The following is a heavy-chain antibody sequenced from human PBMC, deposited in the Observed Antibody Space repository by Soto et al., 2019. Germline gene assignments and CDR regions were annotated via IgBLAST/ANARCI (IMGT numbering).Heavy chain of an antibody. J-gene: IGHJ3*02. CDR2: INPNSGGT. CDR3: ARVGLRHDAFDI. Sequence: GASVKVSCKASGYTFTGYYMHWVRQAPGQGLEWMGWINPNSGGTNYVQKFQGRVTMTRDTSISTAYMELSRLRSDDTAVYYCARVGLRHDAFDIWGQGTMVTVSS. D-gene: IGHD5-12*01. CDR1: GYTFTGYY. V-gene: IGHV1-2*02.